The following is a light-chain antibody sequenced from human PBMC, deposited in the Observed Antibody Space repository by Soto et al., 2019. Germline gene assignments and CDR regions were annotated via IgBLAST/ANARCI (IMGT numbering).Light chain of an antibody. CDR2: EGN. Sequence: QSALTQPVSVSGSPGQSITISCTGTSSDVGSYNLVSWYQQNPGKAPKLMIYEGNKRPSGVSNRFSGSKSGNTASLTISGLQAEDEADYYCCLYAGSSSWVFGGGTKLTVL. V-gene: IGLV2-23*01. CDR1: SSDVGSYNL. J-gene: IGLJ3*02. CDR3: CLYAGSSSWV.